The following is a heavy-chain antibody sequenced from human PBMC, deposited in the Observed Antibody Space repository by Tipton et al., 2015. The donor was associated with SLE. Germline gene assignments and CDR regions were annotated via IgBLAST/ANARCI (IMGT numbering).Heavy chain of an antibody. V-gene: IGHV4-34*01. Sequence: TLSLTCVVYGGSFSGYFWSWIRQPPGKGLEWIGEINHGGSTNHNSSLKSRVTLSVDTSKSLFSLRLSSVTAADTGVYYCARGLNFFDSSALDAFDIWGQGTLVSVSA. CDR1: GGSFSGYF. CDR2: INHGGST. J-gene: IGHJ3*02. CDR3: ARGLNFFDSSALDAFDI. D-gene: IGHD3-22*01.